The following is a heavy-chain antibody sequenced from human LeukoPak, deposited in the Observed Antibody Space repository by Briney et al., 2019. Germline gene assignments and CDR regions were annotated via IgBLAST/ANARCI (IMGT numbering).Heavy chain of an antibody. CDR2: IIGSGTGT. D-gene: IGHD6-19*01. Sequence: GGSLRLSCAASGFTFSSYAVSWVRQAPGKGLEWVSSIIGSGTGTYYADSVKGRFTISRDNSKNTLYLQMSSLRAGDTAIYYCAKIPGSSGWYDAPDIWGQGTMVTVSA. V-gene: IGHV3-23*01. CDR3: AKIPGSSGWYDAPDI. CDR1: GFTFSSYA. J-gene: IGHJ3*02.